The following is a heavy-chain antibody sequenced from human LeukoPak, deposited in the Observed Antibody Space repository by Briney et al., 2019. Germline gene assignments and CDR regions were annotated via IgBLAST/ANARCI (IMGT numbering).Heavy chain of an antibody. D-gene: IGHD4-17*01. CDR3: ARDSYGVFDY. J-gene: IGHJ4*02. CDR1: GFTVSSNY. V-gene: IGHV3-53*01. Sequence: PGGSLRLSCAASGFTVSSNYMSWVRQAPGKGLEWVSVIYSGGTTYYADSVKGRFTISRDNSKNTLYLQMNSLRAEDTAVYYCARDSYGVFDYWRQGTLVTVSS. CDR2: IYSGGTT.